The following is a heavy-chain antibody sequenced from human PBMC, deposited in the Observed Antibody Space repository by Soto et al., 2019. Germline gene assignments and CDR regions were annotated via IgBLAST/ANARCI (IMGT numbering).Heavy chain of an antibody. CDR1: GFTFSNAW. Sequence: GGSLRLSCAASGFTFSNAWINWVRQAPGKGLEWVGRVKSKNDGGTTDFAAPVKGRFAISRDDSKNVVYLEMNSLQTEDTAIYYCTTDSYITSIIVRFDYWGHGTLVTVSS. CDR2: VKSKNDGGTT. V-gene: IGHV3-15*07. D-gene: IGHD3-22*01. J-gene: IGHJ4*01. CDR3: TTDSYITSIIVRFDY.